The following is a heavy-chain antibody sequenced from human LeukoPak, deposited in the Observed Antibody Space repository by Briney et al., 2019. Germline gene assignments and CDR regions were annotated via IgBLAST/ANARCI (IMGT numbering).Heavy chain of an antibody. V-gene: IGHV3-53*03. D-gene: IGHD1-26*01. CDR3: TRVLGGGILWFDY. CDR2: IYSGGST. J-gene: IGHJ5*01. Sequence: GGSLRLSCAASGFPVSGHYMNWVRQAPGKGLEWVSVIYSGGSTYHADSVKGRFTISRDESKNTVYLQMNSLKTEDTAVYYCTRVLGGGILWFDYWGQGALVTVSS. CDR1: GFPVSGHY.